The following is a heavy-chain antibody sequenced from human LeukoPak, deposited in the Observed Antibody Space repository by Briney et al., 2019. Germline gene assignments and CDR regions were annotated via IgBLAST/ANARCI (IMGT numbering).Heavy chain of an antibody. J-gene: IGHJ6*02. V-gene: IGHV1-46*01. D-gene: IGHD2-2*01. CDR3: ARAIGGYCSSTSCYLGYYYYGMDV. Sequence: ASVKVSCKASGYTFTSYYMHWVRQAPGQGLEWMGIINPSGGSTSYAQKFQGRVTITADESTSTAYMELSSLRSEDTAVYYCARAIGGYCSSTSCYLGYYYYGMDVWGQGTTVTVSS. CDR2: INPSGGST. CDR1: GYTFTSYY.